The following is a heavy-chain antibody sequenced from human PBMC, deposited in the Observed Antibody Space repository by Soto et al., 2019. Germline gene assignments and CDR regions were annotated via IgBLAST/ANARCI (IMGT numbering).Heavy chain of an antibody. J-gene: IGHJ3*02. CDR3: ARADIVVVVAATDAFDI. V-gene: IGHV4-34*01. D-gene: IGHD2-15*01. CDR1: GGSFSGYY. CDR2: INHSGST. Sequence: SETLSLTCAVYGGSFSGYYWSWIRQPPGKGLEWIGEINHSGSTNCNPSLKSRVTISVDTSKNQFSLKLSSVTAADTAVYYCARADIVVVVAATDAFDIWGQGTMVTVSS.